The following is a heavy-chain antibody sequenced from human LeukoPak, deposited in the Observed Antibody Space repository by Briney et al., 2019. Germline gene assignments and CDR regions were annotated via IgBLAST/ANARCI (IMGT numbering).Heavy chain of an antibody. V-gene: IGHV4-59*08. CDR2: LSYSGST. J-gene: IGHJ6*02. CDR3: ARHVSGDYGWLDV. D-gene: IGHD4-17*01. CDR1: GGSISSYY. Sequence: SETLSLTCTDSGGSISSYYYSWIRQPPGKGLEWIGYLSYSGSTNYNPSLKSRVTISLDTSKNQFSLNLRSVTAADTAVYYCARHVSGDYGWLDVWGQGTTVTVSS.